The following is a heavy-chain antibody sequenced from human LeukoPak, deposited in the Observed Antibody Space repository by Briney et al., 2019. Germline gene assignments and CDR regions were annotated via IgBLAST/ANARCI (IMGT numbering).Heavy chain of an antibody. J-gene: IGHJ4*02. V-gene: IGHV1-69*06. CDR1: GGTFSSYA. CDR2: IIPIFGTA. CDR3: ARSPYYYDSSGYYYEDY. Sequence: GASVKVSCKASGGTFSSYAISWVRQAPGQGLEWMGGIIPIFGTANYAQKFQGRVTITADKSTSTAYMELSSLRSEDTAVYYCARSPYYYDSSGYYYEDYWGQGTLVTVSS. D-gene: IGHD3-22*01.